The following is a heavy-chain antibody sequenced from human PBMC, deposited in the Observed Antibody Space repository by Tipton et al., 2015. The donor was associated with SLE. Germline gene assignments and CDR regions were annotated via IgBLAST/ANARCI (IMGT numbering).Heavy chain of an antibody. J-gene: IGHJ1*01. CDR1: GGSISSSRYY. Sequence: TLSLTCSVSGGSISSSRYYWNWIRQPAGKALEWIGRIYSTGSTNYNPSFQTRVTISVDTSKNQFSLKLSSVTAADTAIYYCAREHRGYSNSPGYWGQGALVTVSS. CDR3: AREHRGYSNSPGY. V-gene: IGHV4-61*02. D-gene: IGHD6-13*01. CDR2: IYSTGST.